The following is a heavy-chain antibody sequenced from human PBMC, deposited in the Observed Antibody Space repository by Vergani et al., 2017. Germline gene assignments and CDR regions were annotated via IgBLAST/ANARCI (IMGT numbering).Heavy chain of an antibody. D-gene: IGHD6-19*01. CDR3: ARHGTVEWLVKLGWIYP. J-gene: IGHJ5*02. CDR2: IYYSGST. CDR1: GASIRSSNYY. Sequence: QLQLQESGPGLVKPSATLSLNCSVSGASIRSSNYYLGWIRQPPGTGLEWIATIYYSGSTYYNPYLKSRVTISLDTSKNQFSLKLRSVTAPDTAVYFCARHGTVEWLVKLGWIYPWGQGILLTVSS. V-gene: IGHV4-39*01.